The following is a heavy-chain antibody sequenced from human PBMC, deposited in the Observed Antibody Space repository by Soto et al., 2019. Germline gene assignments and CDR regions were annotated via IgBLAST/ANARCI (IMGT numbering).Heavy chain of an antibody. CDR3: ASLYDSSGYYYGGVGYYYYYGMDV. V-gene: IGHV4-39*01. J-gene: IGHJ6*02. Sequence: SETLSLTCTVSGGSIRSSSYYWGWIRQPPGKGLEWIGSIYYSGSTYYNPSLKSRVTISVDTSKNQFSLKLSSVTAADTAVYYCASLYDSSGYYYGGVGYYYYYGMDVWGQGTTVT. D-gene: IGHD3-22*01. CDR2: IYYSGST. CDR1: GGSIRSSSYY.